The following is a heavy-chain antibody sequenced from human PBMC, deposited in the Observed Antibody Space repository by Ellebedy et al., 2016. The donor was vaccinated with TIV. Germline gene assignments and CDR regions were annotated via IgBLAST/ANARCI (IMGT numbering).Heavy chain of an antibody. CDR3: ARGATLELHGMDV. CDR2: ISGYNGNT. V-gene: IGHV1-18*01. CDR1: GYTFTTSG. J-gene: IGHJ6*02. Sequence: ASVKVSCKASGYTFTTSGISWVRQAPGQGLEWMGWISGYNGNTNYAQKFQGRVTITADESTSTAYMELSSLRSEDTAVYYCARGATLELHGMDVWGQGTTVTVSS. D-gene: IGHD1-7*01.